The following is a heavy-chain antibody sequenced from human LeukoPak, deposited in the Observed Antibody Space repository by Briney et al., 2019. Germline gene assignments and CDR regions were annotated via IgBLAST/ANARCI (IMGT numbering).Heavy chain of an antibody. CDR1: GGSFSGYY. J-gene: IGHJ4*02. V-gene: IGHV4-34*01. D-gene: IGHD2-2*01. CDR2: INHSGST. Sequence: SETLSLTCAVYGGSFSGYYWSWVRQPPGKGLEWIGEINHSGSTNYNPSLKSRVTISVDTSKNQFSLKLSSVTAADTAVYYCARTRGYCSSTSCRNFDYWGQGTLVTGSS. CDR3: ARTRGYCSSTSCRNFDY.